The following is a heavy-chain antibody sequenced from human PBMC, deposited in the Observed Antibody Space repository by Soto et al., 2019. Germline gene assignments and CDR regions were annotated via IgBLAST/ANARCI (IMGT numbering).Heavy chain of an antibody. CDR2: INPNSGGT. D-gene: IGHD6-19*01. V-gene: IGHV1-2*04. CDR3: ARDQRVSSGWICYYYGMDV. J-gene: IGHJ6*02. Sequence: KHPQASVKVSCKASGYTFTGYYMHWVRQAPGQGLEWMGWINPNSGGTNYAQKFQGWVTMTRDTSISTAYMELSRLRSDDTAVYYCARDQRVSSGWICYYYGMDVWGQGTTVTVSS. CDR1: GYTFTGYY.